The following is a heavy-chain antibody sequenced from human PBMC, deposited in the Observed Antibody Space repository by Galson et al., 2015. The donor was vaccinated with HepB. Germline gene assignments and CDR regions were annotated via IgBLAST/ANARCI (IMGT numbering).Heavy chain of an antibody. V-gene: IGHV3-30-3*01. J-gene: IGHJ4*02. D-gene: IGHD3-3*01. CDR1: GFTFSAYA. Sequence: SLRLSCAASGFTFSAYAMHWVRQAPGKGLEWVSIISYDGSDKSYTDSVKGRLTVSRDNSKNTPYLQLSSLRPDDTAVYYCATGHRSSKLVFHFQYWGRGTLVTVAS. CDR2: ISYDGSDK. CDR3: ATGHRSSKLVFHFQY.